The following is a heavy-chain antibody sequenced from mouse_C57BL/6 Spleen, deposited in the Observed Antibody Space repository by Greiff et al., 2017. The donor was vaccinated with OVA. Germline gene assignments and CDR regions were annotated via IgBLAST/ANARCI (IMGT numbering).Heavy chain of an antibody. CDR2: ISSGGSYT. V-gene: IGHV5-6*02. CDR3: ARREGYGNLDY. CDR1: GFTFSSYG. D-gene: IGHD2-10*02. Sequence: EVQLLESGGDLVKPGGSLKLSCAASGFTFSSYGMSWVRQTPDKRLEWVATISSGGSYTYYPDSVKGRFTISRDNAKNTLYLQMSSLKSEDTAMYYCARREGYGNLDYWGQGTTLTVSS. J-gene: IGHJ2*01.